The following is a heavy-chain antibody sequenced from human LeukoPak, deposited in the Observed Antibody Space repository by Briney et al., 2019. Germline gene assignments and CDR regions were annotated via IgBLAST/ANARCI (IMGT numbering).Heavy chain of an antibody. CDR2: ITTTFYT. V-gene: IGHV3-21*04. Sequence: GGSLRLSYAASGFTFSSYCFNWVRQAPGQGLEWVSSITTTFYTSYTDSMKGRLTISRENSKNTLYLKMTTLRAADTAVYSCAKINYSGSGSYGYRYYFDYWGQGTLVTVSS. CDR3: AKINYSGSGSYGYRYYFDY. D-gene: IGHD3-10*01. CDR1: GFTFSSYC. J-gene: IGHJ4*02.